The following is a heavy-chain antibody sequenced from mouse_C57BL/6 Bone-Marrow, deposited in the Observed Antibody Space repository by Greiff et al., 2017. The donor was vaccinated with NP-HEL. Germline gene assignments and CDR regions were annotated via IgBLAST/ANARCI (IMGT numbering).Heavy chain of an antibody. CDR2: IDPSDSYT. J-gene: IGHJ2*01. Sequence: QVQLQQPGAELVRPGTSVKLSCTASGYTFTSYWMHWVKQRPGQGLEWIGVIDPSDSYTNYNQKFKGKATLTVDTSSSTAYMQLSSLTAEDSAVYYCAFYFDYWGQGTTLTVSS. CDR1: GYTFTSYW. D-gene: IGHD1-1*01. CDR3: AFYFDY. V-gene: IGHV1-59*01.